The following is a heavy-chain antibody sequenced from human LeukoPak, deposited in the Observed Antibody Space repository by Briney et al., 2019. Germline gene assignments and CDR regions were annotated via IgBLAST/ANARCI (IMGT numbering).Heavy chain of an antibody. V-gene: IGHV3-21*01. D-gene: IGHD3-10*01. CDR1: AFTFSSYS. CDR3: ARQVWFGELSDGMDV. CDR2: ISSSSSYI. J-gene: IGHJ6*02. Sequence: GALRLSCAASAFTFSSYSMNWFGQAPGKGREWCSSISSSSSYIDYADSVKGRFTISRDNAKNSLYLQMNSLRAEDTAVYYCARQVWFGELSDGMDVWGQGTTVTVSS.